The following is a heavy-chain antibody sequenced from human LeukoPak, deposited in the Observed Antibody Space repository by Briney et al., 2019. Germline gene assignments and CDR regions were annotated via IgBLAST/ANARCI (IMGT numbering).Heavy chain of an antibody. V-gene: IGHV4-31*03. CDR2: IYYSGST. CDR3: ARDSAGSSLFSIGYFDY. Sequence: SQTLSLTCTVSGGSISSGGYSWSWIRQHPGKGLEWIGYIYYSGSTYYNPSLKSRVTISVDTSKNQFSLKLSSVTAADTAVYYCARDSAGSSLFSIGYFDYWGQGTLVTVSS. CDR1: GGSISSGGYS. D-gene: IGHD6-13*01. J-gene: IGHJ4*02.